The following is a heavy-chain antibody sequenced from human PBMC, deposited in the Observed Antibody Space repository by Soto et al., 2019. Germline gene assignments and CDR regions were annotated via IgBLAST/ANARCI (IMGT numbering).Heavy chain of an antibody. V-gene: IGHV3-23*01. Sequence: EVHLLESGGGLVQPGGSLRLSCTASGFTFSSYAMTWVRQAPGRGLEGVSGITASGGRTSYADSVKGRFTISRDNSRSTLYLQMNSLRAEDTAVYYCAKDTRYADYVRWFDSWGQGTLVTVSS. CDR1: GFTFSSYA. CDR2: ITASGGRT. CDR3: AKDTRYADYVRWFDS. D-gene: IGHD4-17*01. J-gene: IGHJ5*01.